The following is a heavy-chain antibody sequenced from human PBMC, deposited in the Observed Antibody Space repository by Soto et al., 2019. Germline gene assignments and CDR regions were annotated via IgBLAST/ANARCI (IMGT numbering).Heavy chain of an antibody. CDR2: IYWDDDK. CDR1: GFSLTTSGVG. J-gene: IGHJ4*02. CDR3: SHIQPLNYGFWSGYFDY. D-gene: IGHD3-3*01. V-gene: IGHV2-5*02. Sequence: QITLKESGPTLVKPTQTLSLTCTFSGFSLTTSGVGVGWIRQPPGKALEWLALIYWDDDKRYSPSLKSRLTITKDTSKNQLVLTMTNMDPVDTATYYCSHIQPLNYGFWSGYFDYWGQGTLVTVSS.